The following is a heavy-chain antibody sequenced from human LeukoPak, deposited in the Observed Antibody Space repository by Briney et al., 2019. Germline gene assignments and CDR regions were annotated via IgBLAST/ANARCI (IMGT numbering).Heavy chain of an antibody. J-gene: IGHJ4*02. CDR2: ISGNGRST. V-gene: IGHV3-23*01. Sequence: GGSLRLSCAASGFTFSNHAMSWVRQAPGKGLEWVSGISGNGRSTSYADSVKGRFTMSRDNSKNTLYLQMNSLRAEDTAVYYCARRAGDYSHPYDYWGQGTLVTVSS. CDR3: ARRAGDYSHPYDY. D-gene: IGHD3-22*01. CDR1: GFTFSNHA.